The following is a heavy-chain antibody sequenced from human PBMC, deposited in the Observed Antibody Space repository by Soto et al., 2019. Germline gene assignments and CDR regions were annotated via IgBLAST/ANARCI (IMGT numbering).Heavy chain of an antibody. V-gene: IGHV5-51*01. J-gene: IGHJ5*02. Sequence: GESLKISCKGSGYSFTSYWIGWVRQMPGKGLEWMGIIYPGDSDTRYSPSFQGQVTISADKSISTAYLQWSSLKASDTAMSYCARDFWSGYPNNNWFDPWGQGTLVTVSS. CDR2: IYPGDSDT. D-gene: IGHD3-3*01. CDR1: GYSFTSYW. CDR3: ARDFWSGYPNNNWFDP.